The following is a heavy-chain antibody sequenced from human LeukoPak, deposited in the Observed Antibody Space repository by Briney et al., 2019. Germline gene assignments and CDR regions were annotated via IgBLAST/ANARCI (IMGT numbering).Heavy chain of an antibody. Sequence: SETLSLTCTVSGGSINSYYWSWIRQPPGKELEWIGYIYYSGSTNYNPSLQSRVTMSVDTSKNQFSLQLSSVTAADTAVYYCARAPLDYSMDYWGQGTLITVSA. CDR2: IYYSGST. J-gene: IGHJ4*02. V-gene: IGHV4-59*01. CDR1: GGSINSYY. CDR3: ARAPLDYSMDY. D-gene: IGHD2-15*01.